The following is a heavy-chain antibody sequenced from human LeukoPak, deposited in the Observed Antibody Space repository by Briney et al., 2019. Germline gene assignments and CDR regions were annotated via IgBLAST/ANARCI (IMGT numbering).Heavy chain of an antibody. D-gene: IGHD6-6*01. CDR3: ARHSNYAARPSFDL. J-gene: IGHJ2*01. CDR2: IYYSGST. Sequence: SETLCLTCTVSGGSISSYYWSWIRQPPGKGLEWIGYIYYSGSTNYNPSLKSRVTISVDPSKNQFSLKLSSVTAADTAVYYCARHSNYAARPSFDLWGRGTLVTVSS. CDR1: GGSISSYY. V-gene: IGHV4-59*08.